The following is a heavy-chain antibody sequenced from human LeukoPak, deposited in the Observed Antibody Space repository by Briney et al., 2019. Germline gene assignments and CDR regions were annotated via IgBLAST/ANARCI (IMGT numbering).Heavy chain of an antibody. Sequence: RGESLRLSCAASGFTFADYAMHWVRQAPGKGLEWVSLISGDGGSTYYADSVKGRFTISRDNSKNTLYLQMSSLRAEDTAVYYCVKDVTDYALPGTDFDYWGQGTLVTVSS. J-gene: IGHJ4*02. CDR1: GFTFADYA. V-gene: IGHV3-43*02. CDR2: ISGDGGST. CDR3: VKDVTDYALPGTDFDY. D-gene: IGHD4-17*01.